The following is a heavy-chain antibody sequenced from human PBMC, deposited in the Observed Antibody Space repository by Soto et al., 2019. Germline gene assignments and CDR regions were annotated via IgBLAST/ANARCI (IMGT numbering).Heavy chain of an antibody. CDR1: GGSFSGYY. D-gene: IGHD4-17*01. CDR3: ARGGGTVTPIRQYFDY. CDR2: INHSGST. V-gene: IGHV4-34*01. J-gene: IGHJ4*02. Sequence: SETLSLTCAVYGGSFSGYYWSWIRQPPGKGLEWIGEINHSGSTNYNPSLKSRVTISVDTSKNQFSLKLSSVTAADTALYYCARGGGTVTPIRQYFDYWGQGTLVTVSS.